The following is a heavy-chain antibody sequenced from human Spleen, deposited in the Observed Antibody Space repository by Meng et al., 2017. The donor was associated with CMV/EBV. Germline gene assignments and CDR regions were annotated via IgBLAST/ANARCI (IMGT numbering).Heavy chain of an antibody. CDR2: ISYIGST. D-gene: IGHD1-1*01. Sequence: TVSGGSVSSGSYYWSWLRQPPGKRLEWIGYISYIGSTNYNPSLKSRVTISVDTSKNQFSLKLSSVTAADTAVYYCARDILERNAFDMWGQGTMVTVSS. CDR3: ARDILERNAFDM. J-gene: IGHJ3*02. CDR1: GGSVSSGSYY. V-gene: IGHV4-61*01.